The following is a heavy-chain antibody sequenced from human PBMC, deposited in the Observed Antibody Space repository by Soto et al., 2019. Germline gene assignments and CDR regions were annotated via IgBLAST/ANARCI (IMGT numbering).Heavy chain of an antibody. J-gene: IGHJ4*02. Sequence: SGPTLVNPTQTLTLTSAFPGFSLCASGMCVSWIRQPPVKALEWLARIDWDDNEYYNTSLKTRLTISKDTSKNLVVHNMTNMDPTDTATYYCARTLCSSTLDYWGQGTMVTVSS. CDR3: ARTLCSSTLDY. V-gene: IGHV2-70*11. CDR2: IDWDDNE. D-gene: IGHD6-13*01. CDR1: GFSLCASGMC.